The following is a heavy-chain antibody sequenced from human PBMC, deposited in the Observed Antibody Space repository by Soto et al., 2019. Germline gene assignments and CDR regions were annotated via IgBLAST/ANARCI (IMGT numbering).Heavy chain of an antibody. CDR3: AKRAYYDDWNGFDY. V-gene: IGHV1-3*01. CDR2: INAGNGNT. CDR1: GYTFTSYA. J-gene: IGHJ4*02. D-gene: IGHD3-3*01. Sequence: QVHLVQSGAEVKKPGASVKVSCKASGYTFTSYAMHWVRQAPGQRLEWMGWINAGNGNTKYSQKFQGRVAITRDPSASTAYMDLSSLRSEDTAVYYCAKRAYYDDWNGFDYRGQGTLGDVS.